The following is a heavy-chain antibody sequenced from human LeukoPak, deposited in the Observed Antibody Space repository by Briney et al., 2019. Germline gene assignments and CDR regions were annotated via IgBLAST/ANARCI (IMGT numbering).Heavy chain of an antibody. Sequence: GGSLRLSCAASGFTFSSYGMSWVRQAPGKGLEWVSAISGSGGSTYYADSVKGRFTISRDNSKNTLYLQMNSLRAEDTAVYYCARGGAWDSSSWLTWGQGTLVTVSS. CDR2: ISGSGGST. V-gene: IGHV3-23*01. J-gene: IGHJ5*02. CDR1: GFTFSSYG. D-gene: IGHD6-13*01. CDR3: ARGGAWDSSSWLT.